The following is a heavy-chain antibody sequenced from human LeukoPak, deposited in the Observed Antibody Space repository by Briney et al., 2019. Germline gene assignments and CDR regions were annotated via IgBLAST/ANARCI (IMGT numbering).Heavy chain of an antibody. D-gene: IGHD2-2*01. CDR1: GYTFTSYG. J-gene: IGHJ6*02. V-gene: IGHV1-18*01. Sequence: ASVKVSCKASGYTFTSYGISWVRQAPGQGLEWMGWISAYNGNTNYAQKLQGRVTMTTDTSTSTAYMELRSLRSDDTAVYYCAREGYCSSTSCPQYYYYGMDVWGQGTTVTVSS. CDR3: AREGYCSSTSCPQYYYYGMDV. CDR2: ISAYNGNT.